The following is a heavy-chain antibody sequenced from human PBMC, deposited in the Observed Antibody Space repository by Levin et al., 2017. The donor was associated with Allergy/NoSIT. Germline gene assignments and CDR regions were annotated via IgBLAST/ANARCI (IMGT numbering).Heavy chain of an antibody. CDR2: ISYSGATI. CDR3: ARAPDSSAWRTIDC. V-gene: IGHV3-48*02. J-gene: IGHJ4*02. CDR1: GFTFKDYS. D-gene: IGHD6-19*01. Sequence: GGSLRLSCAASGFTFKDYSMTWVRQAPGKGLEWVSFISYSGATIYYADSVKGRFTISRDNAKNSLYLEINSLRDEDTAVDYCARAPDSSAWRTIDCWGQGTLVTVSS.